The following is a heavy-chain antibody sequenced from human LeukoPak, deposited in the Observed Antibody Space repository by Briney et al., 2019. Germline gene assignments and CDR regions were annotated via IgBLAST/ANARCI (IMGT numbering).Heavy chain of an antibody. D-gene: IGHD5-18*01. V-gene: IGHV3-30*18. Sequence: GGSLRLSCAASGFTFSSYGMHWVRQAPGKGLEWVAVISYDGSNKYYADSVKGRFTISRDNSKNTLYLQMNSLRAEDTAVYYCAKDRKEDTAIDYWGQGTLVTVSS. J-gene: IGHJ4*02. CDR1: GFTFSSYG. CDR3: AKDRKEDTAIDY. CDR2: ISYDGSNK.